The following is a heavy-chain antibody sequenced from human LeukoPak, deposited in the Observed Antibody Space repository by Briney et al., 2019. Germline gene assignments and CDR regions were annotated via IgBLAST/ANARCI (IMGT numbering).Heavy chain of an antibody. CDR1: GYTFTSYD. D-gene: IGHD5-12*01. CDR2: MNPNSGNT. Sequence: ASVKVSFKASGYTFTSYDINWVRQATGQGLEWMGWMNPNSGNTGYAQKFQGRVTMTRNTSISTAYMELSSLRSEDTAVYYCARAADIVATYYYYYYMDVWGKGTTVTVSS. J-gene: IGHJ6*03. CDR3: ARAADIVATYYYYYYMDV. V-gene: IGHV1-8*01.